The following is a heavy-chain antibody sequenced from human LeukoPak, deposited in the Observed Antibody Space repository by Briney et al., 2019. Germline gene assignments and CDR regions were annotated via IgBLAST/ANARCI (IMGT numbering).Heavy chain of an antibody. CDR1: GYTLTELS. Sequence: ASVKVSCKVSGYTLTELSMHWVRQAPGKGLEWVGGFDPEDGETIYAQKFQGRVTMTEDTSTDTAHMELSSLRSEDTAVYYCATLPPDYGDYGLPDYAFDIWGQGTMVTVSS. J-gene: IGHJ3*02. CDR2: FDPEDGET. CDR3: ATLPPDYGDYGLPDYAFDI. D-gene: IGHD4-17*01. V-gene: IGHV1-24*01.